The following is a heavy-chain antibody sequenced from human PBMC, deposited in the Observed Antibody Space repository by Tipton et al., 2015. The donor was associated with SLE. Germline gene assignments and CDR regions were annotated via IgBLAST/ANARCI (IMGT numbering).Heavy chain of an antibody. CDR3: ARVIVGATGWFDP. CDR1: GGSISSSSYY. Sequence: LRLSCTVSGGSISSSSYYWGWIRQPPGKGLEWIGEINHSGSTNYNPSLKSRVTISVDTSKNQFSLKLSSVTAADTAVYYCARVIVGATGWFDPWGQGTLVTVSS. CDR2: INHSGST. V-gene: IGHV4-39*07. J-gene: IGHJ5*02. D-gene: IGHD1-26*01.